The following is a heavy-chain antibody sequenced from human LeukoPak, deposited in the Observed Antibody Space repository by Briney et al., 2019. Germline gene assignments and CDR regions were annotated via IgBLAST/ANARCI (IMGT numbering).Heavy chain of an antibody. D-gene: IGHD2-15*01. J-gene: IGHJ5*02. V-gene: IGHV4-39*07. CDR2: IYCGGST. Sequence: SETLSLTCTVSGLSISSPSYYWGWIRQPPGKGLEWIGSIYCGGSTYNNPSLKSRVSISVDTSKNQFSLKLSSVTAADTAMYYCARARVVVVAGGAWFDPWGQGTLVTVSS. CDR3: ARARVVVVAGGAWFDP. CDR1: GLSISSPSYY.